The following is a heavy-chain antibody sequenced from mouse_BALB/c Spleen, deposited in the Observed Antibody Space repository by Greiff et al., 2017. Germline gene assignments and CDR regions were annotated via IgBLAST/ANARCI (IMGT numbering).Heavy chain of an antibody. CDR1: GYTFTSYW. CDR3: ARRGGAMDY. V-gene: IGHV1-7*01. Sequence: VQLQQSGAELAKPGASVKMSCKASGYTFTSYWMHWVKQRPGQGLEWIGYINPSTGYTEYNQKFKDKPTLTADKSSSTAYMQLSSLTSEDSAVYYCARRGGAMDYWGQGTSVTVSS. CDR2: INPSTGYT. J-gene: IGHJ4*01.